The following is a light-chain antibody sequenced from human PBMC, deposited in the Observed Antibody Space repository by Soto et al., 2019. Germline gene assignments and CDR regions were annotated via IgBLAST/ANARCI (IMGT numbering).Light chain of an antibody. Sequence: VVTQTHISLPVTPGEPASISCRSSQSLLDSNGNNYLDWYLQKPGQSPQLLIYLGSNRASGVPGRFSGSGSGTDFTLEISRVEAEDVGVYYCMQALQTPPTFGPGTRLEIK. CDR2: LGS. J-gene: IGKJ5*01. CDR1: QSLLDSNGNNY. V-gene: IGKV2-28*01. CDR3: MQALQTPPT.